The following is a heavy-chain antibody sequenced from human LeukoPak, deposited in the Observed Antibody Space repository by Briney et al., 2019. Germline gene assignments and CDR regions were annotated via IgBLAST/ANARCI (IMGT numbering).Heavy chain of an antibody. D-gene: IGHD1-26*01. J-gene: IGHJ6*03. CDR2: IYYSGST. CDR3: ARVRSGSYSGYMDV. CDR1: GGSISSSSYY. V-gene: IGHV4-39*07. Sequence: SETLSLTCTVSGGSISSSSYYWGWIRQPPGKGLEWIGNIYYSGSTYYNPSLKSRVTISVDTSKNQLSLKLSSVTAADTAMYYCARVRSGSYSGYMDVWGKGTTVTVSS.